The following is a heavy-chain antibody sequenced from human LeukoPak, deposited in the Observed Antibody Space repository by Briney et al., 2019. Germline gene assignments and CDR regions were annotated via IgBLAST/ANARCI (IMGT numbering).Heavy chain of an antibody. CDR3: VKDGEAVAGFDY. D-gene: IGHD6-19*01. V-gene: IGHV3-23*01. CDR2: ISGSGGST. J-gene: IGHJ4*02. Sequence: GGSLRLSCAASGFTFSNVWMNWVRQAPGKGLEWVSVISGSGGSTYYADSVKGRFTISRDNSKNTLYLQMNSLRAEDTAVYYCVKDGEAVAGFDYWGQGTLVTVSS. CDR1: GFTFSNVW.